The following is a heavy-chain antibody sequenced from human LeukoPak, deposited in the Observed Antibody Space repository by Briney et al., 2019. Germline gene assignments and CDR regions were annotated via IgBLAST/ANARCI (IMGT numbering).Heavy chain of an antibody. D-gene: IGHD6-13*01. CDR3: ARARGIAAVGKWFDP. CDR2: INPNSGGT. Sequence: GASVKVSCKASGYTFTGYYMHWVRQAPGQGLEWMGWINPNSGGTNYAQKFQGWVTMTRDTSISTAYMELSRLRSDDTAVYYCARARGIAAVGKWFDPWGQGTLVTVSS. CDR1: GYTFTGYY. V-gene: IGHV1-2*04. J-gene: IGHJ5*02.